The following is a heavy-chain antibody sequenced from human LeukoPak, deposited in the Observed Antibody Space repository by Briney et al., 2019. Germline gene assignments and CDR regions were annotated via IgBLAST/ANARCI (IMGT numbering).Heavy chain of an antibody. V-gene: IGHV3-23*01. CDR1: GFTFSSYA. Sequence: PGAPLRLSCAASGFTFSSYAMSWVRQAPGKGLEWVSAISGSGGSTYYADSVKGRFTISRDNSKNTLYLQMNSLRAEDTAVYYCAKGGKLHIVENWGQGTLVTVSS. CDR3: AKGGKLHIVEN. J-gene: IGHJ4*02. D-gene: IGHD2-21*01. CDR2: ISGSGGST.